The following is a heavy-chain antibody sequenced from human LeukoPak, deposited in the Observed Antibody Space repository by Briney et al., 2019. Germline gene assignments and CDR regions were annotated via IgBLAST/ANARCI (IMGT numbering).Heavy chain of an antibody. CDR1: GGIFSSYA. D-gene: IGHD4-17*01. CDR2: IIPIFGTA. V-gene: IGHV1-69*13. CDR3: AREGDYGDYYWFDP. J-gene: IGHJ5*02. Sequence: EASVNVSCKASGGIFSSYAISWVRQAPGQGREWMGGIIPIFGTANYAQKFQGRVTITADESTSTAYMELSSLRSEDTAVYYCAREGDYGDYYWFDPWGQGTLVTVSS.